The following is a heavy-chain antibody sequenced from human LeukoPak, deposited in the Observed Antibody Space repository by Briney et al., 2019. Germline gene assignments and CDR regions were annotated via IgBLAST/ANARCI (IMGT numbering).Heavy chain of an antibody. D-gene: IGHD5-18*01. CDR2: IKPDGSEK. CDR1: GFTFSIYW. V-gene: IGHV3-7*01. Sequence: GGSLRLSCAASGFTFSIYWMSWVRQAPGKGLEWVAKIKPDGSEKYYVDSVKGRFTISRDKAKNSLYLQMNSLRDEDTAVYYCARGGYSYGHNYWGQGTLVTVSS. J-gene: IGHJ4*02. CDR3: ARGGYSYGHNY.